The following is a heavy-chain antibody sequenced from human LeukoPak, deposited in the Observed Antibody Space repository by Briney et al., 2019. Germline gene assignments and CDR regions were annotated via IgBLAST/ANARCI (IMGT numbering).Heavy chain of an antibody. CDR2: IKQDGSEQ. CDR3: ARHTGTYFDY. D-gene: IGHD1-26*01. Sequence: PGGSLRLSCGASGFIFGSSWMTWVRQAPGKGLEWVANIKQDGSEQYYVDSVKGQFTISRDNTKNSLCLQMNSLRAEDTAVYYCARHTGTYFDYWGQGTLVTVSS. V-gene: IGHV3-7*01. J-gene: IGHJ4*02. CDR1: GFIFGSSW.